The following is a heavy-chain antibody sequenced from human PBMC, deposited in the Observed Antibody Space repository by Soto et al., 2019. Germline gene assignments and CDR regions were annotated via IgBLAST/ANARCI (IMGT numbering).Heavy chain of an antibody. Sequence: PGGSLRLSCAASGFTFSSYAMHWVRQAPGKGLEWVAVISYDGSNKYYADSVKGRFTISRDNSKNTLYLQMNSLRAEDTAVYYCAKVGEGGYYYYGMDVWGQGTTVTVSS. J-gene: IGHJ6*02. CDR3: AKVGEGGYYYYGMDV. V-gene: IGHV3-30-3*01. CDR1: GFTFSSYA. CDR2: ISYDGSNK. D-gene: IGHD3-16*01.